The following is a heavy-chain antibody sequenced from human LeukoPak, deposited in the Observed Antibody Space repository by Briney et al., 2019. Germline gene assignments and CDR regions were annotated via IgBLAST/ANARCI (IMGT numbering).Heavy chain of an antibody. J-gene: IGHJ4*02. CDR2: IYYSGST. V-gene: IGHV4-59*08. Sequence: SETLSLTCAVYGGSFSGYYWSWIRQPPGKGLEWIGYIYYSGSTNYNPSLKSRVTISVDTSKNQFSLKLSSVTAADTAVYYCARVNYDILTGYYTLGYFDYWGQGTLVTVSS. CDR1: GGSFSGYY. CDR3: ARVNYDILTGYYTLGYFDY. D-gene: IGHD3-9*01.